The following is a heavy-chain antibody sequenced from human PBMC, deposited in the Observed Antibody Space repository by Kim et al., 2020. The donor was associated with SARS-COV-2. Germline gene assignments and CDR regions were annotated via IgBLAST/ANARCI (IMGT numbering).Heavy chain of an antibody. J-gene: IGHJ4*02. D-gene: IGHD3-3*01. V-gene: IGHV3-23*01. CDR3: AKDPHYDFWSGYYFDY. Sequence: YVTRRFPISRDNSKNTLYWQMNSLRAEDTAVYYCAKDPHYDFWSGYYFDYWGQGTLVTVSS.